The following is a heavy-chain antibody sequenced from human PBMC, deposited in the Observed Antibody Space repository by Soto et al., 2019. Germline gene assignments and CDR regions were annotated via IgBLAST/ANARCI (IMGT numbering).Heavy chain of an antibody. V-gene: IGHV3-9*01. Sequence: EVQLVESGGGLAQPGRSLRLSCVASGFIFEDYDMHWVRQVPGKGLEWVSSITSNSDVIKYADSVKGRFTLSRDNAKNSMYLEMNSLRVEDTAFYFCVKGTFSRSKVIFDYWGQGTLVTVSS. J-gene: IGHJ4*02. CDR3: VKGTFSRSKVIFDY. D-gene: IGHD2-21*01. CDR2: ITSNSDVI. CDR1: GFIFEDYD.